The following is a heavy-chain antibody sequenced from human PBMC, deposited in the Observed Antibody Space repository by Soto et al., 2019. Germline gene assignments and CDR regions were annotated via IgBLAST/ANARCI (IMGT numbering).Heavy chain of an antibody. J-gene: IGHJ4*02. Sequence: QVQLVESGGVVVQPGRSLRLSCAASGFIFSSYGMHWVRQAPGKGLEWVAVISYEGSHTYYADSVKGRFPITRDNSKNTLYLQMNSLRPEDTAVYYCAKEVHCGGGSCSWSEGFDYWGQGTLLTVSS. CDR2: ISYEGSHT. CDR1: GFIFSSYG. CDR3: AKEVHCGGGSCSWSEGFDY. D-gene: IGHD2-15*01. V-gene: IGHV3-30*18.